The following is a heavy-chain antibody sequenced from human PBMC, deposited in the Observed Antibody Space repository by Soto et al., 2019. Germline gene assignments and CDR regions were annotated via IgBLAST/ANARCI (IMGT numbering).Heavy chain of an antibody. J-gene: IGHJ4*02. CDR2: IYHTGRT. CDR1: GYFITNGYY. Sequence: PSETLSLTCAVSGYFITNGYYWGWIRQPPGKGLEWIGSIYHTGRTYYNPSLKSRVTISVDTSKNQFSLKLSSVTAADTAVYYCARDRAAVAGTFDYWGQGTLVTVSS. D-gene: IGHD6-19*01. V-gene: IGHV4-38-2*02. CDR3: ARDRAAVAGTFDY.